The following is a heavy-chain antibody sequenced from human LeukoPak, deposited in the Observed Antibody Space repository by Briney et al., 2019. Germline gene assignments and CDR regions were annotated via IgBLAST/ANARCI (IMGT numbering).Heavy chain of an antibody. Sequence: GGSLRLSCAASGFTFSTYGMHWVRQAPGKGLEWVAVISYDGSNKYYADSVKGRFTISRDNSKNTLYLQMNSLRAEDTAVYYCARDQVEQQLDYYYYYGMDVWGQGTTVTVSS. CDR3: ARDQVEQQLDYYYYYGMDV. D-gene: IGHD6-13*01. CDR1: GFTFSTYG. J-gene: IGHJ6*02. V-gene: IGHV3-30*19. CDR2: ISYDGSNK.